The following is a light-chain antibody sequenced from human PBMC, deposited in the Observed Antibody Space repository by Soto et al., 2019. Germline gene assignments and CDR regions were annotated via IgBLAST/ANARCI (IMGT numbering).Light chain of an antibody. J-gene: IGKJ1*01. V-gene: IGKV3-15*01. Sequence: EIVMTQYPATMSVSPGERATLSCRASQSVSGNLAWYQQKPGQAPRLLIYGASTRATGIPARFSGSGSGTEFTLTISSLQSEDFAVYYCQQYNNWPPGTFGQGTKVEIK. CDR3: QQYNNWPPGT. CDR2: GAS. CDR1: QSVSGN.